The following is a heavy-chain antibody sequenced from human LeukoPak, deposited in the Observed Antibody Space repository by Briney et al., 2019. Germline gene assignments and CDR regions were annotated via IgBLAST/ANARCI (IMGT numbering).Heavy chain of an antibody. Sequence: GGSLRLSCAASGFTFSSYSMNWVRQAPGKGLEWVSSISSSSSYIYYADSVKGRFTISRDNAKNSLYLQMNSLRAEDTAVYYRATAIFGDAFDIWGQGTMVTVSS. J-gene: IGHJ3*02. CDR1: GFTFSSYS. CDR2: ISSSSSYI. CDR3: ATAIFGDAFDI. V-gene: IGHV3-21*01. D-gene: IGHD3-3*01.